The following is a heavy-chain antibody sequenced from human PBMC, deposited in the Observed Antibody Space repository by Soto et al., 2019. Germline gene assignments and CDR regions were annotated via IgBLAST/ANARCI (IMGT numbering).Heavy chain of an antibody. CDR2: IYYSGST. D-gene: IGHD1-26*01. V-gene: IGHV4-30-4*01. J-gene: IGHJ6*02. Sequence: SETLSLTCTVSGGSISSGYYYWSWIRQPPGKGLEWIGYIYYSGSTYYNPSLKSRVTISVDTSKNQFSLKLSSVTAADTAVYYCARGREGAIYSGMDVWGQGTPVTVSS. CDR1: GGSISSGYYY. CDR3: ARGREGAIYSGMDV.